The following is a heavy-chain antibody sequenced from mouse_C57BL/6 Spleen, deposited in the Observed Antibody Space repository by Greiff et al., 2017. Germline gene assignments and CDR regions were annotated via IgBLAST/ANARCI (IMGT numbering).Heavy chain of an antibody. V-gene: IGHV5-17*01. CDR3: ARPGITTVVAWAMDY. D-gene: IGHD1-1*01. CDR2: ISSGSSTI. J-gene: IGHJ4*01. CDR1: GFTFSDYG. Sequence: EVKLMESGGGLVKPGGSLKLSCAASGFTFSDYGMHWVRQAPEKGLEWVAYISSGSSTIYYADTVKGRFTISRDNAKNTLFLQMTSLRSEDTAMYYCARPGITTVVAWAMDYWGQGTSVTVSS.